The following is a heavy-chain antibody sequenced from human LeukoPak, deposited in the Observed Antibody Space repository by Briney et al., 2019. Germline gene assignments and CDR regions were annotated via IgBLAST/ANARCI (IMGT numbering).Heavy chain of an antibody. V-gene: IGHV3-30*02. CDR1: GFTFSSYG. Sequence: GGSLRLSCAASGFTFSSYGMHWVRQAPGKGLEWAAFIRYDGSNKYYADSVKGRFTISRDNSKNTLYLQMNSLRAEDTAVYYCARSRFYFDYWGQGTLVTVSS. J-gene: IGHJ4*02. CDR3: ARSRFYFDY. CDR2: IRYDGSNK.